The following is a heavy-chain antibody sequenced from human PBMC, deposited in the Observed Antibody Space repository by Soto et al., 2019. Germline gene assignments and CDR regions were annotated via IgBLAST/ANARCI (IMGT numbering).Heavy chain of an antibody. J-gene: IGHJ4*02. CDR2: IYYSGST. CDR3: ARNNYAGYSSSWYTSAKNDYFDY. CDR1: GGSISSGGYY. D-gene: IGHD6-13*01. Sequence: SETLSLTCTVSGGSISSGGYYWSWIRQHPGKGLEWIGYIYYSGSTYYNPSLKSRVTISVDTSKNQLSLKLSSVTAADTAVYYCARNNYAGYSSSWYTSAKNDYFDYWGQGTLVTVSS. V-gene: IGHV4-31*03.